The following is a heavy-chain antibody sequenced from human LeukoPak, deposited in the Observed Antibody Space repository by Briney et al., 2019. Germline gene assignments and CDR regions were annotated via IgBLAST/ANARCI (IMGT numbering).Heavy chain of an antibody. V-gene: IGHV4-38-2*01. CDR1: GYSITSGYY. D-gene: IGHD4-11*01. CDR2: IYQSGST. CDR3: ARRYSYYFFDY. Sequence: PSETLSLTCGVSGYSITSGYYWAWIRQPPGQGLEWIGNIYQSGSTYYNPSFKSRGTISVDTSKNQFSLKLNSVTAADTAVYYCARRYSYYFFDYWGQGTLVTVSS. J-gene: IGHJ4*02.